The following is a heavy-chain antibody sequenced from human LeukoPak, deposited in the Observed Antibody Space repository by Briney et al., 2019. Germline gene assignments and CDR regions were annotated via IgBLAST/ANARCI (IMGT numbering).Heavy chain of an antibody. J-gene: IGHJ4*02. CDR3: AKILGAAGLDY. D-gene: IGHD6-13*01. V-gene: IGHV3-23*01. Sequence: GGSLRLSYAASGFTFSSSAMSWVRQAPGKGLEWVSSISGSGGNRYYADSVKGRFTISRDNSKNTLFLQMNSLGAEDTATYFCAKILGAAGLDYWGQGTLVTVSS. CDR1: GFTFSSSA. CDR2: ISGSGGNR.